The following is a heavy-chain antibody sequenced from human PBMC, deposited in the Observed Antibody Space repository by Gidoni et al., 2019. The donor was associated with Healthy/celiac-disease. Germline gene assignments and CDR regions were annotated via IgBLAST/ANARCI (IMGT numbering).Heavy chain of an antibody. J-gene: IGHJ4*02. CDR1: GFTFSNYA. CDR2: ISLIGCNT. Sequence: EGQLLESGGGLVQQGGSVRLSCAASGFTFSNYAMKWVRHAPGKGLELVSAISLIGCNTYYADSVKGRFTISTDNSKNTLYLQMNSLRAEDTAVYYCAKADYYFDYWGQGTLVSVSS. V-gene: IGHV3-23*01. CDR3: AKADYYFDY.